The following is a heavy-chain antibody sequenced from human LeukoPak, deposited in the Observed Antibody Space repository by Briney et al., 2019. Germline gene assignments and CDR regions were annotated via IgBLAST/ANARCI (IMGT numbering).Heavy chain of an antibody. J-gene: IGHJ5*02. CDR2: IYYSGST. CDR3: ATPLYCSGGSCHWFDP. Sequence: PSETLSLTCTVSGGSISSYYWSWIRQPPGKGLEWIGHIYYSGSTNYNPSLKSRVTISVDTSKNQFSLKLSSVTAADTAVYYCATPLYCSGGSCHWFDPWAREPWSPSPQ. V-gene: IGHV4-59*12. D-gene: IGHD2-15*01. CDR1: GGSISSYY.